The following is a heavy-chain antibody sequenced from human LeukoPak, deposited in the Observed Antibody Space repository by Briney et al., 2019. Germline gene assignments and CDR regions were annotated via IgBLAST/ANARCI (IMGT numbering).Heavy chain of an antibody. V-gene: IGHV3-48*04. CDR3: ARGGYCSGGSCYPFDY. CDR2: ISSSSSTI. D-gene: IGHD2-15*01. J-gene: IGHJ4*02. CDR1: GFTFSSYS. Sequence: GGSLRLSCAASGFTFSSYSMNWVRQAPGKGLEWVSYISSSSSTIYYADSVKGRFTISRDNAKNSLYLQMNSLRAEDTAVYYCARGGYCSGGSCYPFDYWGQGTLVTVSS.